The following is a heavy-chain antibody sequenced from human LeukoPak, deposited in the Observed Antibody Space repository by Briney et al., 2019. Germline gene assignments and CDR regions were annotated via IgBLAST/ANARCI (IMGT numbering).Heavy chain of an antibody. D-gene: IGHD3-22*01. Sequence: KPSETLSLTCTVSGGSISSYYWSWIRQPPGKGLEWIGYIYYSGSTNYNPSLKSRVTISVDTSKNQFSLKLSSVTAADTAVYYCARGRYDSSGYSFAYWGQGTLVTVSS. CDR3: ARGRYDSSGYSFAY. CDR1: GGSISSYY. V-gene: IGHV4-59*01. J-gene: IGHJ4*02. CDR2: IYYSGST.